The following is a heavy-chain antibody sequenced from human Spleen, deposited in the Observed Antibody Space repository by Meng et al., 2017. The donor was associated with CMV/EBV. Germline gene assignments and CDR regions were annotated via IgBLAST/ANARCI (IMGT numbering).Heavy chain of an antibody. J-gene: IGHJ4*02. CDR3: ARGGIGSGWLPVGFYFDY. CDR2: INHSGST. V-gene: IGHV4-34*01. D-gene: IGHD6-19*01. Sequence: GSFSDSYWSWIRQPPGKGLEWIGEINHSGSTNYTPSLKSRVTISVDTSKNQFSLKLTSVTAADTAVYYCARGGIGSGWLPVGFYFDYWGQGTLVTVSS. CDR1: GSFSDSY.